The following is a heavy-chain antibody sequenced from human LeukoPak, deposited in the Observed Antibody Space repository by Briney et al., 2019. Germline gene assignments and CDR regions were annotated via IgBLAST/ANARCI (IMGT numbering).Heavy chain of an antibody. V-gene: IGHV4-34*01. CDR3: ASYSSGWYFYAFDI. J-gene: IGHJ3*02. CDR1: GGPFSGYY. CDR2: INHSGST. Sequence: SETLSLTCAVYGGPFSGYYWSWIRQPPGKGLEWIGEINHSGSTNYNPSLKSRVTISVDKSKNQFSLKLSSVTAADTAVYYCASYSSGWYFYAFDIWGQGTMVTVSS. D-gene: IGHD6-19*01.